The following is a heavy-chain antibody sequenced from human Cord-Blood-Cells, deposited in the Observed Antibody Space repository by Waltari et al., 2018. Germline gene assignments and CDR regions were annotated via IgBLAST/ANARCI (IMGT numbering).Heavy chain of an antibody. V-gene: IGHV1-18*01. CDR1: GYTFTSYG. CDR3: ARRGYDILTGYFDY. CDR2: ISAYNGNT. Sequence: QVQLLQSGAEVKTPGASVKVSCMASGYTFTSYGISGVRQAPGQGLEWMGWISAYNGNTKYAQKLQGRVTMTTDTSTSTAYMELRSLRSDDTAVYYCARRGYDILTGYFDYWGQGTLVTVSS. J-gene: IGHJ4*02. D-gene: IGHD3-9*01.